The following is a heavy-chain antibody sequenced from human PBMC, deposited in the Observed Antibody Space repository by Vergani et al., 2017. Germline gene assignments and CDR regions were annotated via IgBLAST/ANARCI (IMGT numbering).Heavy chain of an antibody. V-gene: IGHV3-7*01. J-gene: IGHJ4*02. CDR2: IKQDGSEK. CDR1: GFTFSSYW. Sequence: EVQLVESGGGLVQPGGSLRLSCAASGFTFSSYWMSWVRQAPGKGLEWVANIKQDGSEKYYVDSVKGRFTISRDNAKNSLYLQMNSLRAEDTAVYYCASSYDSSGYSPFDYWGQGTLVTVSS. D-gene: IGHD3-22*01. CDR3: ASSYDSSGYSPFDY.